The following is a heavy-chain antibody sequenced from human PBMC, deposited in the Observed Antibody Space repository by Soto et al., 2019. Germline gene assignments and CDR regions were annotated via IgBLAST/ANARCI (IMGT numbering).Heavy chain of an antibody. CDR2: IYHSGGT. D-gene: IGHD5-12*01. J-gene: IGHJ4*02. V-gene: IGHV4-38-2*01. Sequence: SETLSLTCGVSGYSITSGYYWGWIRQPPGKGLEWIGSIYHSGGTYYNPSLKSRVTISVDTPQKLFSLKLSSVTAADTAVYYCARLPYSYSGYDETYFDYWGQGTLVTASS. CDR3: ARLPYSYSGYDETYFDY. CDR1: GYSITSGYY.